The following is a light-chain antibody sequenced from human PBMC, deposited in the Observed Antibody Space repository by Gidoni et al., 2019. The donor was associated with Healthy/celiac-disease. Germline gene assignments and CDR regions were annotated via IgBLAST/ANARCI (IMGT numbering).Light chain of an antibody. CDR2: EDS. CDR3: QVWDSSSDPVV. V-gene: IGLV3-21*02. J-gene: IGLJ2*01. CDR1: HIGSKS. Sequence: SNVLTQPPPMSAAPGQTARITCGGNHIGSKSVHWYQQKPGQAPVLDVYEDSDRPSGIPERFSGSNSGNTATLAISRVEAGDEADYYCQVWDSSSDPVVFGGGTKLTAL.